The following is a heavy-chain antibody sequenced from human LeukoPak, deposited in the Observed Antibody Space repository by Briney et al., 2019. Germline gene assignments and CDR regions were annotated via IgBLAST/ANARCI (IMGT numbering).Heavy chain of an antibody. D-gene: IGHD3-22*01. V-gene: IGHV1-2*06. J-gene: IGHJ4*02. CDR2: INPNSGGA. Sequence: ASMKVSCKASGYTFTGYYMHWVRQAPGQGLEWMGRINPNSGGANYAQKFQGRVTMTRDTSISTAYMELSRLRSDDTAVYYCAREYDSSGYYWAYWGQGTLVTVSS. CDR1: GYTFTGYY. CDR3: AREYDSSGYYWAY.